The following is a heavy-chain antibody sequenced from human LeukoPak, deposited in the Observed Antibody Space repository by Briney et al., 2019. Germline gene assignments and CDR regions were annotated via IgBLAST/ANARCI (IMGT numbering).Heavy chain of an antibody. J-gene: IGHJ3*01. D-gene: IGHD3-10*01. V-gene: IGHV4-34*01. CDR2: INHSGST. CDR3: ATTKYYYGSGSYYMV. Sequence: PSETLSLTCAVYGGSFSGYYWSWIRQPPGKGLEWIGEINHSGSTNYNPSLKSRVTISVDTSKNQFSLKLSSVTAADTAVYYCATTKYYYGSGSYYMVWGQGTMVTVSS. CDR1: GGSFSGYY.